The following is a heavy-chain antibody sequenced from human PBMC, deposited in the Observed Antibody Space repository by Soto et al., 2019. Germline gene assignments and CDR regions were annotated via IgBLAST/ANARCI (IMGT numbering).Heavy chain of an antibody. CDR2: FIPMFGTA. J-gene: IGHJ3*02. CDR3: ARDRSGPGNWNYDTFDI. D-gene: IGHD1-7*01. CDR1: GGTFSSLG. V-gene: IGHV1-69*01. Sequence: QVQLVQSGAEVKKPGSSVKVSCTASGGTFSSLGISWVRQGPRPGLEWLGGFIPMFGTANYPQKFQGRVTLSANDSTSTAYMELSSLTSEDTAVYFCARDRSGPGNWNYDTFDIWGQGTLVTVSS.